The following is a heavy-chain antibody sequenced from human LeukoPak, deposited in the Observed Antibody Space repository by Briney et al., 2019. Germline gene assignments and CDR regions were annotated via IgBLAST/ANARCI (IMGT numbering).Heavy chain of an antibody. V-gene: IGHV4-4*02. J-gene: IGHJ4*02. CDR1: GGSISNSNW. D-gene: IGHD3-10*01. CDR3: AREPTYYFGSATYYFDY. CDR2: IYHSGST. Sequence: SSETLSLTCGVSGGSISNSNWWSWVRQPPGKGLEWIGEIYHSGSTNYNPSLKSRVTISVDKSKNQFSLKLSSVTAADTAVYYCAREPTYYFGSATYYFDYWGQGTLVTVSS.